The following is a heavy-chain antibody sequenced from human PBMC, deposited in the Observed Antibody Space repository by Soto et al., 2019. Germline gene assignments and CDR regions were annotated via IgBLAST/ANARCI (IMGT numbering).Heavy chain of an antibody. CDR2: IIPIFGTA. J-gene: IGHJ5*02. D-gene: IGHD3-10*01. CDR3: ARTYYYGSGLNWFDP. CDR1: GGTFSCYA. V-gene: IGHV1-69*13. Sequence: GASVKVSCKASGGTFSCYAICWVRHAPGQGLEWMGGIIPIFGTANYAQKFQGRVTITADESTSTAYMELSSLRSEDTAVYYCARTYYYGSGLNWFDPWGQGTLVTVSS.